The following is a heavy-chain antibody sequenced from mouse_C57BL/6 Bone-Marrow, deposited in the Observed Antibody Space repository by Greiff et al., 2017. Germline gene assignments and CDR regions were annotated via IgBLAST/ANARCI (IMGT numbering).Heavy chain of an antibody. CDR3: ARNSNLFAY. J-gene: IGHJ3*01. D-gene: IGHD2-5*01. CDR2: LWTGGGT. V-gene: IGHV2-9-1*01. Sequence: VQGVESGPGLVAPSQSLSITCTVSGFSLTSYAISWVRQPSGKGLEWLGVLWTGGGTKYNSALKSRLSISKDNSKSQVCLKMNSLQTDDTARDYCARNSNLFAYWGQGTLVTVSA. CDR1: GFSLTSYA.